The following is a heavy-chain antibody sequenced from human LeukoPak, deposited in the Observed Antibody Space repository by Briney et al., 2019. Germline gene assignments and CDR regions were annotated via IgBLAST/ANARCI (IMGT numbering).Heavy chain of an antibody. D-gene: IGHD1-1*01. J-gene: IGHJ3*01. CDR3: AGDQLALNALNL. Sequence: SETLSLTCAVYGGSFSGYYWSWIRQPPGKGLEWIGEINHSGSTNYNPSLKSRVTTSVDTSKNQFSLRLSSVTAADTAVYFCAGDQLALNALNLWGQGTMVSVSS. V-gene: IGHV4-34*01. CDR1: GGSFSGYY. CDR2: INHSGST.